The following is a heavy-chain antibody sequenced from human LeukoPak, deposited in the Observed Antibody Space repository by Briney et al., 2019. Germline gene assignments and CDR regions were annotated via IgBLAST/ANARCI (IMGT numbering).Heavy chain of an antibody. V-gene: IGHV3-9*01. CDR1: GFTLGDYA. D-gene: IGHD5-18*01. CDR2: ISWNSGRI. J-gene: IGHJ4*02. CDR3: AKGSQGGYSYGSYFDS. Sequence: PGGSLRLSCAASGFTLGDYAMHWVRQGPGKGLEWVSSISWNSGRIAYSDSVKGRFTISRDDARNSLSLQLSSLTPDDTAFYYCAKGSQGGYSYGSYFDSWGQGTLVTVSS.